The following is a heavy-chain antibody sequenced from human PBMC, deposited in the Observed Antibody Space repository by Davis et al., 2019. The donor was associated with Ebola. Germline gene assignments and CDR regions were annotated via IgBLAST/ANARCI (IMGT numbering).Heavy chain of an antibody. V-gene: IGHV3-53*01. J-gene: IGHJ4*02. Sequence: GESLKISCAASGFPVISNYMSWVRQAPGKGLEWVSVIYSGGSTYYADSVKGRFTISRDNSKNTLYLQMNSLRAEDTAVYYCAKNNWNDFIILDYWGQGTLVTVSS. D-gene: IGHD1-1*01. CDR2: IYSGGST. CDR1: GFPVISNY. CDR3: AKNNWNDFIILDY.